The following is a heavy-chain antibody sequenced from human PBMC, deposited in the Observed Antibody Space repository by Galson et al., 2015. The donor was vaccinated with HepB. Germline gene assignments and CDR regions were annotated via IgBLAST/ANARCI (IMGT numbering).Heavy chain of an antibody. J-gene: IGHJ4*02. D-gene: IGHD1-26*01. CDR2: IKSNPDGGTT. Sequence: SLRLSCAASGFIFSNAWMTWVRQAPGRGLEWVGRIKSNPDGGTTDYSAPVKGRFTVSRDDSKNTVYLQMNSLKTEDTAVYYCATGGAFQHLGEYDCWGQGTVVTVSS. CDR1: GFIFSNAW. V-gene: IGHV3-15*01. CDR3: ATGGAFQHLGEYDC.